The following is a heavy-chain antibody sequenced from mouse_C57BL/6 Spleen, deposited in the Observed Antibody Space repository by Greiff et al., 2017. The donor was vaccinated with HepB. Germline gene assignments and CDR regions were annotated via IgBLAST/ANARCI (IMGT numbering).Heavy chain of an antibody. J-gene: IGHJ3*01. CDR1: GFTFSDYY. D-gene: IGHD3-2*02. CDR2: ISNGGGST. CDR3: GRTGTAQATSPWFAY. V-gene: IGHV5-12*01. Sequence: EVKLVESGGGLVQPGGSLKLSCAASGFTFSDYYMYWVRQTPEKWLAWVAYISNGGGSTYYPDTVKVRFTISRDNAKNTLYLQMSRLKSEDTAMYYCGRTGTAQATSPWFAYWGQGTLVTVSA.